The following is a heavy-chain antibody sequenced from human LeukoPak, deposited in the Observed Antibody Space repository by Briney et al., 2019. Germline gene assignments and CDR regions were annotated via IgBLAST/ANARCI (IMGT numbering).Heavy chain of an antibody. V-gene: IGHV3-7*01. CDR1: GFTFSWYW. CDR2: IKEDGSIK. D-gene: IGHD6-13*01. J-gene: IGHJ4*02. Sequence: GVSLRLSCAASGFTFSWYWMSWVRQAPGKGLEWVANIKEDGSIKYYVDSVKGRLTISRDNAKSSVYLQVNSLRAEDAALYYCARIGYSSSSIDYWGQGTLVTVSS. CDR3: ARIGYSSSSIDY.